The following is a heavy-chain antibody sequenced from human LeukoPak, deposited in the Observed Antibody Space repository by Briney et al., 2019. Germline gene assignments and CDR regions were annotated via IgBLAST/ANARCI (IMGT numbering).Heavy chain of an antibody. J-gene: IGHJ5*02. Sequence: SETPSLTCTVSGGSISRSGYYWGWIRQPPGKGLEWIGEINHSGSTNYNPSLKSRVTTSVDPSKNQVSLKLTSVTAADTAVYYCARVNYYGSGAYYWWFDPWGQGTLVTVSS. CDR3: ARVNYYGSGAYYWWFDP. D-gene: IGHD3-22*01. V-gene: IGHV4-39*07. CDR2: INHSGST. CDR1: GGSISRSGYY.